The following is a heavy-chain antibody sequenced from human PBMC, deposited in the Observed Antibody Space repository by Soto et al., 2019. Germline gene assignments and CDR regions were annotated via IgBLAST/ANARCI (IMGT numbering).Heavy chain of an antibody. J-gene: IGHJ4*02. V-gene: IGHV1-18*01. CDR3: ARELSALGSIDF. D-gene: IGHD7-27*01. CDR2: ISPYNDNK. Sequence: ASVKVSCKASGYTFNIYGISWVRQAPGQGLEWMGWISPYNDNKKYAQNFQGRVTMTTDTSTSTAYMELTSLRSDDTAVYYCARELSALGSIDFWGQGTLVTVSS. CDR1: GYTFNIYG.